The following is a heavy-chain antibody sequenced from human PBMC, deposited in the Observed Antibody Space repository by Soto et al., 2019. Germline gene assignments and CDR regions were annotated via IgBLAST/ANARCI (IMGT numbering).Heavy chain of an antibody. Sequence: GGSLRLSCAASGFTFRSYGMHWVRQAPGKGLEWVAVISYDGSNKYYADSVKGRFTISRDNSKNTLYLQMDSLRAEDTAVYYCAKDFDLVADPIWGWGQGTTVTVSS. D-gene: IGHD3-16*01. CDR3: AKDFDLVADPIWG. J-gene: IGHJ6*02. CDR1: GFTFRSYG. CDR2: ISYDGSNK. V-gene: IGHV3-30*18.